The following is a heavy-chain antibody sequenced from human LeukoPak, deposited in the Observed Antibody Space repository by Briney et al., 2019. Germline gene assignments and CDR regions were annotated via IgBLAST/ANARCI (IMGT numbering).Heavy chain of an antibody. CDR1: GGTFSSYA. CDR3: ARDPTYYGDYVNDWFDP. J-gene: IGHJ5*02. CDR2: IIPIFGTA. V-gene: IGHV1-69*06. D-gene: IGHD4-17*01. Sequence: GASVKVSCKASGGTFSSYAISWVRQAPGQGLEWMGGIIPIFGTANYAQKFQGRVTITADKSTSTAYMELSSLRSEDTAVYYCARDPTYYGDYVNDWFDPWGQGTLVTVSS.